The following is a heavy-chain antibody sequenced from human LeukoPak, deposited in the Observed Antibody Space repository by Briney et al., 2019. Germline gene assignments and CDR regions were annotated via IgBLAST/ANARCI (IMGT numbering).Heavy chain of an antibody. D-gene: IGHD2-21*02. CDR1: GGSISSYY. V-gene: IGHV4-59*01. CDR3: ARDEYCGGDCFAGAFDI. J-gene: IGHJ3*02. Sequence: KTSETLSLTCTVSGGSISSYYWSWIRQPPGKGLEWIGYIYYSGSTNYNPSLKSRVTISVDTSKNQFSLKLSSVTAADTAVYYCARDEYCGGDCFAGAFDIWGQGTMVTVSS. CDR2: IYYSGST.